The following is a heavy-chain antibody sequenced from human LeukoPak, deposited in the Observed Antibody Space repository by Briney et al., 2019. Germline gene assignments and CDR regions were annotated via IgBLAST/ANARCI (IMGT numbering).Heavy chain of an antibody. Sequence: GASVKVSCKASGYTFTGYGISWVRQAPGQGLEWMGWISAYNGNTNYAQKLQGRVTMTTDTSTSTAYMELRSLRSDDTAVYYCARGYDSSGYYYVSEFDYWGQGTLVTVSS. CDR3: ARGYDSSGYYYVSEFDY. D-gene: IGHD3-22*01. CDR2: ISAYNGNT. CDR1: GYTFTGYG. V-gene: IGHV1-18*01. J-gene: IGHJ4*02.